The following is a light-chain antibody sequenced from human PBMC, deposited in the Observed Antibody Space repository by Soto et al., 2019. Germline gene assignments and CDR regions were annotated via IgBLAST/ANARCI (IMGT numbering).Light chain of an antibody. J-gene: IGLJ3*02. CDR1: SSSIGTYT. Sequence: QSVLTQPPSASGTPGQRVTISCSGSSSSIGTYTVNWYQQLPGMAPKLLIYGHNQRPSGVPDRFSGSKSGTSASLAISGLQSEDEAHYYCAAWDDSLNGRVFGGGTKVTVL. CDR2: GHN. CDR3: AAWDDSLNGRV. V-gene: IGLV1-44*01.